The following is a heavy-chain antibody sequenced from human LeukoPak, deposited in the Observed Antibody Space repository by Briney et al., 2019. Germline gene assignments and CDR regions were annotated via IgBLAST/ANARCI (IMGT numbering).Heavy chain of an antibody. CDR2: IYTSGST. D-gene: IGHD1-26*01. V-gene: IGHV4-4*07. CDR3: ARDYGGSYLLSYGMDV. Sequence: SETLSLTCTASGGSISSYYWSWIRQPAGKGLEWIGRIYTSGSTNYNPSLKSRVTMSVDTSKNQFSLKLSSVTAADTAVYYCARDYGGSYLLSYGMDVWGQGTTVTVSS. CDR1: GGSISSYY. J-gene: IGHJ6*02.